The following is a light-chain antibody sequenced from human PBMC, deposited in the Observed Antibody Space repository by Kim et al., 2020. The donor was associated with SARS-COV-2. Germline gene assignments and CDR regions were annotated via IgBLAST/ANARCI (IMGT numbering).Light chain of an antibody. Sequence: ATGEDRATITGRASQGSSNDLAWYQQKPGKVPKLLIYAASTGQSGVPSRLSGSGSGKDFTLTISSLQPEDVETNYGQKYKSAPRTFGGGTKVDIK. CDR2: AAS. V-gene: IGKV1-27*01. CDR1: QGSSND. J-gene: IGKJ4*01. CDR3: QKYKSAPRT.